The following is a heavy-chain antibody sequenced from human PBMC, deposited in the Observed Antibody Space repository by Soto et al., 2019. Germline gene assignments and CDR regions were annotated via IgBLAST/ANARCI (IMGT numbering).Heavy chain of an antibody. Sequence: QVQLVESGGGVVQPGRSLRLSCAASGFTFSSYGMHWVRQAPGKGLEWVAVIWYDGSNKYYADSVKGRFTISRDNSKNTLYLQMNSLRAEDTAVYYCARDRVTGTSGDAFDIWGQGTMVTVSS. CDR2: IWYDGSNK. D-gene: IGHD1-7*01. CDR1: GFTFSSYG. J-gene: IGHJ3*02. V-gene: IGHV3-33*01. CDR3: ARDRVTGTSGDAFDI.